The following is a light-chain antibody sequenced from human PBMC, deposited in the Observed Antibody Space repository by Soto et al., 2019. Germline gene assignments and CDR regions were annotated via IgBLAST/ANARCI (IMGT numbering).Light chain of an antibody. J-gene: IGKJ5*01. Sequence: IQLTQSPSFLSASVGDRVTITCRARQGISSYLAWYQQKPGKAPKLLIYAASTLQSGVPSRFSGSGSGTEFTLTISSLQPEDFATYYCQQLNSFPITVGQGTRLEIK. CDR2: AAS. V-gene: IGKV1-9*01. CDR3: QQLNSFPIT. CDR1: QGISSY.